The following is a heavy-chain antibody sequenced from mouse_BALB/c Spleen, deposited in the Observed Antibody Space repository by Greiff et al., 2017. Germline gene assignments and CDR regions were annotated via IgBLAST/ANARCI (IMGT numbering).Heavy chain of an antibody. CDR2: ISSGGST. Sequence: EVKVVESGGGLVKPGGSLKLSCAASGFTFSSYAMSWVRQTPEKRLEWVASISSGGSTYYPDSVKGRFTISRDNARNILYLQMSSLRSEDTAMYYCGYSAMDYWGQGTSVTVSS. V-gene: IGHV5-6-5*01. CDR3: GYSAMDY. CDR1: GFTFSSYA. J-gene: IGHJ4*01.